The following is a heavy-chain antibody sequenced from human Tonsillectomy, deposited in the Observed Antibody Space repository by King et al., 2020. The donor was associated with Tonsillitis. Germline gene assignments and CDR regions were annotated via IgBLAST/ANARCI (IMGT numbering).Heavy chain of an antibody. CDR3: TRLAAPEYGDYGDC. D-gene: IGHD4-17*01. Sequence: VQLVESGGGLVQPGGSLKLSCAASGFTFSGSAMHWVRQVSGKGLEWVGRIRSRANSYATAYAASGKGRFTISRDDSKNTAYLRMNSLKTEDTAVYYCTRLAAPEYGDYGDCWGQGTLVTVSS. V-gene: IGHV3-73*02. CDR2: IRSRANSYAT. CDR1: GFTFSGSA. J-gene: IGHJ4*02.